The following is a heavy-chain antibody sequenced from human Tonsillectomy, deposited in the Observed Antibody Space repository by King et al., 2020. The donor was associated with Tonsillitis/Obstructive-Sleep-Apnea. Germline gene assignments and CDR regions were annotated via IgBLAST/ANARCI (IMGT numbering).Heavy chain of an antibody. V-gene: IGHV5-51*03. CDR2: IYPGDAET. Sequence: QLVQAEAEVKKPGESLKISCKGFGYSFTTYWIGWVRQMPGKGLEWMGIIYPGDAETRYSPSFQGQGTISVDKSISTAYLQWSSLKASDTAMYYCAQSAEWFGELLQGGMDVWGHGTTVTVSS. J-gene: IGHJ6*02. CDR3: AQSAEWFGELLQGGMDV. D-gene: IGHD3-10*01. CDR1: GYSFTTYW.